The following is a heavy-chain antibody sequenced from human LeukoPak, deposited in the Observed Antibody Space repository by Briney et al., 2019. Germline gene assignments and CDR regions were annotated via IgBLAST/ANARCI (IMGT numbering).Heavy chain of an antibody. CDR3: ARLYCSSTSCYGSGNWFDP. J-gene: IGHJ5*02. CDR1: GYTFTSYY. V-gene: IGHV1-46*01. CDR2: INPSGGST. Sequence: AASVKVSCKASGYTFTSYYMHWVRQAPGQGLEWMGIINPSGGSTIYAQKFQGRFTMTRDISTSTVYMELSSLRSEDTAVYYCARLYCSSTSCYGSGNWFDPWGQGTLVTVSS. D-gene: IGHD2-2*01.